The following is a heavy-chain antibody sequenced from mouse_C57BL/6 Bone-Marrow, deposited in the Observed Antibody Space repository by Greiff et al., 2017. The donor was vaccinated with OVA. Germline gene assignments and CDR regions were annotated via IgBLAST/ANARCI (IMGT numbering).Heavy chain of an antibody. J-gene: IGHJ3*01. CDR3: APSYGSSQGFAY. CDR1: GYTFTSYW. V-gene: IGHV1-59*01. CDR2: IDPSDSYT. Sequence: VKLQQPGAELVRPGTSVKLSCKASGYTFTSYWMHWVKQRPGQGLEWIGVIDPSDSYTNYNQKFKGKATLTVDTSSSTAYMQLSSLTSEDSAVYYCAPSYGSSQGFAYWGQGTLVTVSA. D-gene: IGHD1-1*01.